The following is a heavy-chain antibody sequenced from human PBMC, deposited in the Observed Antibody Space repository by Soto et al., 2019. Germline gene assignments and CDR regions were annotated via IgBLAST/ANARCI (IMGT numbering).Heavy chain of an antibody. D-gene: IGHD3-10*01. V-gene: IGHV4-59*01. CDR2: IYYSGST. CDR1: GGSISSYY. Sequence: QVQLQESGPGLVKPSETLSLTCTVSGGSISSYYWSWIRQPPGKGLEWIGYIYYSGSTNYNPSLKSRVTISVDTSKNQFSLKLSSVTAADTAVYYCAREKTYYYGSGSPTRGNWFDPWGQGTLVTVSS. J-gene: IGHJ5*02. CDR3: AREKTYYYGSGSPTRGNWFDP.